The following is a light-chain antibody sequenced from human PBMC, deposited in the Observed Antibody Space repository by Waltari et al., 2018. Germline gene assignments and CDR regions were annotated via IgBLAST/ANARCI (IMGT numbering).Light chain of an antibody. J-gene: IGLJ3*02. Sequence: SYEVTQPASVSVSLGQMANITCSGDVLRKHFAHWYQQKPGRGPELLIMKDTERISGTPDRFSGSSSGAKVTLTISGAQFDDEADYYCFSGDDNIRVFGGGTRLTVL. CDR1: VLRKHF. V-gene: IGLV3-27*01. CDR2: KDT. CDR3: FSGDDNIRV.